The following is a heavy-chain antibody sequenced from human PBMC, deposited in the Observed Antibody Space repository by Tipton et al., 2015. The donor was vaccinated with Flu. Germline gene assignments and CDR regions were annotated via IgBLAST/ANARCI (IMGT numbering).Heavy chain of an antibody. Sequence: PGLVKPSETLSLTCSVSGASVGGPYCWGWVRQPPGKGLEWIGNICPGSPYYNPSLRSRVTISVAGARPQFSLRLTSVTAADTAVYFCARRDFSNYVSEPKNWFDIWGQGTLVTVSS. CDR3: ARRDFSNYVSEPKNWFDI. J-gene: IGHJ5*02. V-gene: IGHV4-38-2*01. CDR1: GASVGGPYC. D-gene: IGHD4-11*01. CDR2: ICPGSP.